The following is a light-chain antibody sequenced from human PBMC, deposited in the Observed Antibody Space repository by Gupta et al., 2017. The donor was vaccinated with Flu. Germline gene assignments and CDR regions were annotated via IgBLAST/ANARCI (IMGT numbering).Light chain of an antibody. CDR3: SSYTSSSTDV. CDR1: SSDIGIYDY. V-gene: IGLV2-14*01. J-gene: IGLJ1*01. CDR2: EDS. Sequence: QSALTQPASVSGSPGQSNTLSCTGTSSDIGIYDYVSWYQQHPGKAPRLVIYEDSKRPSGAFDRFSGSKSGNTASLTISGLQAEDEADYYCSSYTSSSTDVFGTGTKVTVL.